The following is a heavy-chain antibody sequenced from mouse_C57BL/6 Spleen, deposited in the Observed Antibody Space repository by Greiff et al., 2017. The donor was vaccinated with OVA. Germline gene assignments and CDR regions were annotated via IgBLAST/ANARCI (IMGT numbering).Heavy chain of an antibody. CDR3: ARYYGSSYYAMDY. CDR1: GYSITSGYY. CDR2: ISYDGSN. J-gene: IGHJ4*01. V-gene: IGHV3-6*01. Sequence: EVQLVESGPGLVKPSQSLSLTCSVTGYSITSGYYWNWIRQFPGNKLEWMGYISYDGSNNYNPSLKNRISITRDTSKNQFFLKLNSVTTEDTATYYCARYYGSSYYAMDYWGQGTSVTVSS. D-gene: IGHD1-1*01.